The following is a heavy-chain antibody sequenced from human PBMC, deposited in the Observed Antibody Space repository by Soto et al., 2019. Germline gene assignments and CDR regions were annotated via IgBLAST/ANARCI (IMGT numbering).Heavy chain of an antibody. D-gene: IGHD2-21*01. J-gene: IGHJ5*02. V-gene: IGHV1-18*04. CDR3: ASSAQVIGALCRGWFDH. CDR1: GYTFTSYG. Sequence: ASEKVSCQASGYTFTSYGIRWVRQAPGQGREGMGWISAYNGNTNHTQKPQDRVTMTTDTSTSTAYMELRSRRSDDKAVYYCASSAQVIGALCRGWFDHWGHGTQVTVSS. CDR2: ISAYNGNT.